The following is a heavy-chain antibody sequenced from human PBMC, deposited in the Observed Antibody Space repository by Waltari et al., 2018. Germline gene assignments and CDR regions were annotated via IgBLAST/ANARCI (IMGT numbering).Heavy chain of an antibody. D-gene: IGHD6-19*01. Sequence: EVQLVESGGGLVQPGGSLRLSCAASGFSFSNYWIHWVRQAPGKGLEWVSRINPEGSSIRHADSVGGRFTITRDNAKNTLYLQMNSLRVDDTAVYYCTRATAVSFDYWGLGTLVTVSS. CDR3: TRATAVSFDY. CDR1: GFSFSNYW. J-gene: IGHJ4*02. V-gene: IGHV3-74*01. CDR2: INPEGSSI.